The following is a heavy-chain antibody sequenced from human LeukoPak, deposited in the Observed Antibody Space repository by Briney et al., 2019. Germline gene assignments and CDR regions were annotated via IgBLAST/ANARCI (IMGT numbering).Heavy chain of an antibody. Sequence: GASVKVSCKASGYTFTSYDINWVRQATGQGLEWMGWMNPNSGNTGYAQKFQGRVTMTRDTSTSTVYMELSSLRSEDTAVYYCARGVGVPAAIDGAPWNWFDPWGQGTLVTVSS. V-gene: IGHV1-8*01. D-gene: IGHD2-2*02. J-gene: IGHJ5*02. CDR1: GYTFTSYD. CDR3: ARGVGVPAAIDGAPWNWFDP. CDR2: MNPNSGNT.